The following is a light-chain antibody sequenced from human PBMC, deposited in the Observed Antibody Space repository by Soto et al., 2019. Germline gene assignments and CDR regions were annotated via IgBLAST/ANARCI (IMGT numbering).Light chain of an antibody. CDR1: QGISSY. CDR3: QQYYEYPRT. Sequence: AIRMTQSPSSFSASTGDRVTIPCRASQGISSYLAWYQQKPGKAPKLLIYAASTLQSGVPSRFSGSGSGTDFTLTISCLQSEDFATYYCQQYYEYPRTFGQGTKVEIK. CDR2: AAS. V-gene: IGKV1-8*01. J-gene: IGKJ1*01.